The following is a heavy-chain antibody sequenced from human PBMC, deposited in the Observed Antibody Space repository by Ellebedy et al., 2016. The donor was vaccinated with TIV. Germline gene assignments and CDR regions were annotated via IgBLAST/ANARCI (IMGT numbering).Heavy chain of an antibody. J-gene: IGHJ6*02. Sequence: AASVKVSCKASGYRFTSYYMHWVRQAPGQGLEWMGIINPNGRSTRYAQNFRGRVTVTKDTSTSTVYMELRNLRFDDTAVYYCARDRDAAMASFYYYGLDVWGQGTTVTVSS. V-gene: IGHV1-46*01. CDR2: INPNGRST. CDR1: GYRFTSYY. D-gene: IGHD5-18*01. CDR3: ARDRDAAMASFYYYGLDV.